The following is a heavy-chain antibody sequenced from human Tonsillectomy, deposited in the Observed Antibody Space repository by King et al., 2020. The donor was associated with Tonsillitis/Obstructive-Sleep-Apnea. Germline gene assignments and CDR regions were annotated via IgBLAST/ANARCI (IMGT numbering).Heavy chain of an antibody. Sequence: QLVQSGAEVKKPGASVKVSCKASGYTFTSYGISWVRQAPGQGLEWMGWISAYNGNTNYAQKLQGRVTMTTDTSTSTAYMELRSLRSDDTAVYYCARDLPHGITRIVVVTNDAFDIWGQGTMVTVSS. CDR2: ISAYNGNT. D-gene: IGHD3-22*01. CDR1: GYTFTSYG. CDR3: ARDLPHGITRIVVVTNDAFDI. V-gene: IGHV1-18*01. J-gene: IGHJ3*02.